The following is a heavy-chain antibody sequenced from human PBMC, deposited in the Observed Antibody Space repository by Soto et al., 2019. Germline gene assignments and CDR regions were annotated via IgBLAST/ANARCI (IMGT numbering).Heavy chain of an antibody. CDR1: GFTFSSYA. J-gene: IGHJ3*02. Sequence: GGSLRLSCAASGFTFSSYAMHWVRQAPGKGLEWVAVISYDGSNKYYADSVKGRFTISRDNSKNTLYLQMNSLRAEDTAVYYCARETLRGLLWFGESNDAFDIWGQGTMVTVSS. D-gene: IGHD3-10*01. CDR3: ARETLRGLLWFGESNDAFDI. V-gene: IGHV3-30-3*01. CDR2: ISYDGSNK.